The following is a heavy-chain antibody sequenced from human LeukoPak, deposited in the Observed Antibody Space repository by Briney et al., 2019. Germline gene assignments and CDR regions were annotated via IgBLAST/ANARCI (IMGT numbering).Heavy chain of an antibody. CDR2: INPNGGST. D-gene: IGHD3-3*01. J-gene: IGHJ4*02. CDR1: GYIFTSYY. CDR3: ARGPTEPPLEY. Sequence: ASVKVSCKASGYIFTSYYVHWVRQAPGQGLEWMGIINPNGGSTSYSQKFQDRITLTRDTSTSTVYMELSSLRSDGTAIYYCARGPTEPPLEYWGQGTLVTVSS. V-gene: IGHV1-46*01.